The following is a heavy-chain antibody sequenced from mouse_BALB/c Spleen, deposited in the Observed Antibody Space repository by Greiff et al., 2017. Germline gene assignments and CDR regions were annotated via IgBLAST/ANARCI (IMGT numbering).Heavy chain of an antibody. J-gene: IGHJ4*01. CDR3: ARRGLRRAMDD. CDR2: INPNNGGT. D-gene: IGHD2-4*01. Sequence: EVQLQQSGPELVKPGASVKISCKTSGYTFTEYTMHWVKQSHGKSLEWLGGINPNNGGTSYNQKFKGKATLTVDKSSSTAYMELRSLTSEDSAVYYCARRGLRRAMDDWGQGTSVTVSS. CDR1: GYTFTEYT. V-gene: IGHV1-18*01.